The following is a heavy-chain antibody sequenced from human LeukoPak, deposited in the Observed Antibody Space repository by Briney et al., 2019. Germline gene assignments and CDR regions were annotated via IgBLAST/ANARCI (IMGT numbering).Heavy chain of an antibody. CDR2: INPNSGGT. CDR1: GYTFTNYY. CDR3: ARAGAVVDNWFDP. J-gene: IGHJ5*02. V-gene: IGHV1-2*02. Sequence: VASVKVSCKASGYTFTNYYMHWVRQAPGQGLEWMGWINPNSGGTNYAQKFQGRVTMTRDTSISTAYMELSRLRSDDTAVYYCARAGAVVDNWFDPWGQGTLVTVSS. D-gene: IGHD2-15*01.